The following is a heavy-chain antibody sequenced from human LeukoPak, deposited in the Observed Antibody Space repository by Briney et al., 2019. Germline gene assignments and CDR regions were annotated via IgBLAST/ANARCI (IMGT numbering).Heavy chain of an antibody. V-gene: IGHV4-30-2*01. D-gene: IGHD4-11*01. CDR2: IYHSGST. J-gene: IGHJ6*02. CDR1: GGSISSGGYS. CDR3: ARFSNLEYYYYGMDV. Sequence: SQTLSLTCAVSGGSISSGGYSWSWIRQPPGKGLEWIGYIYHSGSTYYNPSLKSRVTISVDRSKNQFSLKLSSVTAADTAVYYCARFSNLEYYYYGMDVWGQGTTVTVSS.